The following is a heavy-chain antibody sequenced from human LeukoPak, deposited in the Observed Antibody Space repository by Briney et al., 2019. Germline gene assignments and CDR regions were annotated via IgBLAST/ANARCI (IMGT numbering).Heavy chain of an antibody. V-gene: IGHV4-30-4*08. D-gene: IGHD2-2*03. J-gene: IGHJ3*02. CDR2: IYYSGST. CDR1: GGSFSGYY. CDR3: ARGAGFCSSTSCSDAFDI. Sequence: SETLSLTCAVYGGSFSGYYWSWIRQPPGKGLGWIGYIYYSGSTYYNPSLKSRVTISVDTSKNQFSLKLSSVTAADTAVYYCARGAGFCSSTSCSDAFDIWGQGTMVTVSS.